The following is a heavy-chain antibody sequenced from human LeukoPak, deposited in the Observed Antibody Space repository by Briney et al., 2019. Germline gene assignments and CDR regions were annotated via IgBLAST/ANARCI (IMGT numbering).Heavy chain of an antibody. D-gene: IGHD2-15*01. CDR3: AKVRYCSGVNCYPDDN. J-gene: IGHJ4*02. CDR1: GFTFSDYS. V-gene: IGHV3-30*02. CDR2: IRYDGNNK. Sequence: PGGSLRLSCAASGFTFSDYSMPWVRQPPGKGLNWAAFIRYDGNNKYYADSVKGRFTISRDNSKNMLYLEMDSLSTEDTAVYYCAKVRYCSGVNCYPDDNWGQGTLVTVSS.